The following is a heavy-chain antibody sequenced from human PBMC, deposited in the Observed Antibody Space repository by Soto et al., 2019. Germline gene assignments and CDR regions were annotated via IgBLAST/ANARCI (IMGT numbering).Heavy chain of an antibody. V-gene: IGHV3-53*05. CDR2: IYSGGST. CDR1: GFTVSSNY. CDR3: ATAQPPYYYGMDV. J-gene: IGHJ6*02. Sequence: PGGSLRLSCAASGFTVSSNYMSWVRQAPGKGLEWVSVIYSGGSTYYADSVKGRFTISRDNSKNTLYLQMNSLRAEDTAVYYCATAQPPYYYGMDVWGQGTTVTVSS.